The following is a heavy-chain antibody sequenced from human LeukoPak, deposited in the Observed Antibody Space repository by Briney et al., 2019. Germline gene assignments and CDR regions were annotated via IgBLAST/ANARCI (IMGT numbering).Heavy chain of an antibody. CDR1: GGSISGSSYY. CDR2: IYYSGST. CDR3: ARQAVLEQQLVYYFDY. V-gene: IGHV4-39*01. Sequence: SETLSLTCTVSGGSISGSSYYWGWIRQPPGTGLEWIGSIYYSGSTYYNPSLKSRVTISVDTSKNQFSLKLSSVTAADTAVYYCARQAVLEQQLVYYFDYWGQGTLVTVSS. D-gene: IGHD6-13*01. J-gene: IGHJ4*02.